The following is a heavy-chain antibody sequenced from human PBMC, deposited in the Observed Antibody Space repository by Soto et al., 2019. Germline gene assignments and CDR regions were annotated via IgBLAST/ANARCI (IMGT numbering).Heavy chain of an antibody. J-gene: IGHJ4*02. CDR2: ISAYNGNT. CDR1: GYTFTNNG. Sequence: GASVKVSCKASGYTFTNNGISWVRQAPGQGLEWMGWISAYNGNTNYAQKLQGRVTMTEDTSTDTAYMELSSLRSEDTAVYYCATDEGRGYSYGYDYWGQGTLVTVSS. CDR3: ATDEGRGYSYGYDY. V-gene: IGHV1-18*01. D-gene: IGHD5-18*01.